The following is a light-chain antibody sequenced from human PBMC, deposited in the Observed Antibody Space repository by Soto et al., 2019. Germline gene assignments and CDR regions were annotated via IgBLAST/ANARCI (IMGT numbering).Light chain of an antibody. Sequence: QAVVTQEPSLTVSPGGTVTLTCASNTVPVTGDYYPNWFQQKPGQAPRTLIYRATNRYSWTPARFSGALLGGKAALTLSAVQPEDEAASYCLLAYGGDYVFGSGTKLTVL. J-gene: IGLJ1*01. V-gene: IGLV7-43*01. CDR3: LLAYGGDYV. CDR2: RAT. CDR1: TVPVTGDYY.